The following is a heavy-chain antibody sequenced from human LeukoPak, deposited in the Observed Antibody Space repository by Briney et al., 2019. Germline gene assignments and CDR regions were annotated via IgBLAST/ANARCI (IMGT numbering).Heavy chain of an antibody. J-gene: IGHJ4*02. D-gene: IGHD3-9*01. CDR1: EFIFSDYV. CDR2: ISGRGEDT. V-gene: IGHV3-23*01. CDR3: AKTTHYDIFTGLDY. Sequence: GGSLRLSCAASEFIFSDYVMSWVRQAPGKGLEWVSGISGRGEDTYYADSVKGRFTISRDNSKNTLYLQMNSLRAEDTAIYYCAKTTHYDIFTGLDYWGQGTLVTASS.